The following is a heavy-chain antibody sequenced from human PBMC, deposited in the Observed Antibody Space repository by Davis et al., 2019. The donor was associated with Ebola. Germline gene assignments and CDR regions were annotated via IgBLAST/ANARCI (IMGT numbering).Heavy chain of an antibody. CDR2: ISSSSSTI. V-gene: IGHV3-48*02. J-gene: IGHJ6*02. D-gene: IGHD4-17*01. CDR3: ARAPRTVDGTMRYYYYGMDV. CDR1: GFTFSSYS. Sequence: GESLKISCAASGFTFSSYSMNWVRQAPGKGLEWVSYISSSSSTIYYADSVKGRFTISRDNAKNSLYLQMNSLRDEDTAVYYCARAPRTVDGTMRYYYYGMDVWGQGTTVTVSS.